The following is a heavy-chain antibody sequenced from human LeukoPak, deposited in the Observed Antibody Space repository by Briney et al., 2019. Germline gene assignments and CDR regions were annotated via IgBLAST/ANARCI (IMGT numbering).Heavy chain of an antibody. CDR1: GFTFSSYS. CDR2: ISSSSSYI. CDR3: ARASGYSYGYDDY. Sequence: GGSLRLSCAASGFTFSSYSMNWVSQAPGKGLEWVSSISSSSSYIYYADSVKGRFTISRDNAKNSLYLQMNSLRAEDTAVYCCARASGYSYGYDDYWGQGTLVTVSS. J-gene: IGHJ4*02. D-gene: IGHD5-18*01. V-gene: IGHV3-21*01.